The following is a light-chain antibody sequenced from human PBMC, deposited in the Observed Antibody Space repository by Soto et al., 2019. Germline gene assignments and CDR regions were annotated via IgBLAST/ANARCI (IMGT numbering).Light chain of an antibody. CDR2: DVS. V-gene: IGLV2-14*01. J-gene: IGLJ2*01. Sequence: QSALTQPASVSGSPGQSITISCTGTSSDVGGYNYVSWYQQHPGKAPKLMIYDVSNRPSGVSNRFSGSKSGNTASLTISGLQAGAEAGYYCSSYTSSSTFVVFGGGTKLTVL. CDR1: SSDVGGYNY. CDR3: SSYTSSSTFVV.